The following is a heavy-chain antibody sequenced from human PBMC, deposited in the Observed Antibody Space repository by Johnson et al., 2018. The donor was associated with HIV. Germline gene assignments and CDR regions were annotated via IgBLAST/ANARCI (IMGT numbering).Heavy chain of an antibody. Sequence: VQLVESGGGLIQPGGSLRLSCAASGFTFSSHGMHWVRQAPAKGLEWVGRIKSETDGGTTDSAAPVKGRFTISRDDSKNTLYLQMNSLKIEDTAVYYCTTPLLVGANRPSEEGYNDAFDIWGQGTMVTVSS. CDR1: GFTFSSHG. CDR3: TTPLLVGANRPSEEGYNDAFDI. J-gene: IGHJ3*02. V-gene: IGHV3-15*01. CDR2: IKSETDGGTT. D-gene: IGHD1-26*01.